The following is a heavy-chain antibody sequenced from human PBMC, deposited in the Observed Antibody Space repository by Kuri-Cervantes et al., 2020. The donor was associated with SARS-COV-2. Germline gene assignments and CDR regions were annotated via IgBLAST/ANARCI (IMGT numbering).Heavy chain of an antibody. CDR3: AREIITIFGVNFDY. J-gene: IGHJ4*02. CDR1: GFTFSNAW. CDR2: IKRDGSEK. V-gene: IGHV3-7*01. Sequence: GESLKISCAASGFTFSNAWMSWVRQAPGKGLEWVANIKRDGSEKYYVDSVKGRFTISRDNAKNSLYLQMDSLRAEDTAVYYCAREIITIFGVNFDYWGQGTLVTVSS. D-gene: IGHD3-3*01.